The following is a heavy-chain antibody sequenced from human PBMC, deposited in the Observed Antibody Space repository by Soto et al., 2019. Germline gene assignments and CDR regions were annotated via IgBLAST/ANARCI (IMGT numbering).Heavy chain of an antibody. Sequence: QMQLVQSGAEVKKPGSSVKVSCKSSGGTFSSYEVNWVRQAPGQGLEWVGGVIPIFGTTKYAPKFQVRIAISADQSTTMSYIELSSLRSEDTAVYFCATTGDGYNFDFWGQGTPVTVSS. D-gene: IGHD5-12*01. V-gene: IGHV1-69*01. CDR3: ATTGDGYNFDF. CDR2: VIPIFGTT. J-gene: IGHJ4*02. CDR1: GGTFSSYE.